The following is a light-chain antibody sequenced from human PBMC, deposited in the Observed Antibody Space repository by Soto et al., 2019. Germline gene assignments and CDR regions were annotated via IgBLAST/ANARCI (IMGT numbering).Light chain of an antibody. CDR1: QGINRW. CDR3: QQDNSFPLT. J-gene: IGKJ4*02. CDR2: AAS. V-gene: IGKV1-12*01. Sequence: DIQMTQSPSSVSASVGDRVTISCRTSQGINRWLGWYQQRPGKAPKLLIYAASSLQKRVPSRFSGSGSGTHFTLTINSLQTEDFATYYCQQDNSFPLTFGGGTKVEVK.